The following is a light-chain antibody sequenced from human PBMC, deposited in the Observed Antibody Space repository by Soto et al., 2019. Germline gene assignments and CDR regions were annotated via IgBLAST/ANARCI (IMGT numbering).Light chain of an antibody. J-gene: IGKJ5*01. CDR1: QSVTNNY. CDR3: QQRSNWPIT. V-gene: IGKV3D-20*02. CDR2: GPS. Sequence: EIVFSQSPGTLSFSPGGRATLSCRASQSVTNNYLAWYQQKPGQAPRLLIYGPSSRATGIPARFSGSGSGTDFTLTISSLEPEDFAVYYCQQRSNWPITFGQGTRLEIK.